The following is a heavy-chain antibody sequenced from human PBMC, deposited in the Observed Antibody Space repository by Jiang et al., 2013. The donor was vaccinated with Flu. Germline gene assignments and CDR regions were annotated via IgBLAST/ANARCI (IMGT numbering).Heavy chain of an antibody. CDR1: WLHQWFL. CDR3: ARDPGEECGGDCYPFDS. CDR2: PLQWER. V-gene: IGHV4-59*01. J-gene: IGHJ4*02. Sequence: GLVKPSGDPVPHLHCLWWLHQWFLLELDPAAPREGTGVDWLYPLQWERLLQPSLKSRVTISIDTSMNQFSLKLSSVTAADTAVYYCARDPGEECGGDCYPFDSWGQGTLVT. D-gene: IGHD2-21*02.